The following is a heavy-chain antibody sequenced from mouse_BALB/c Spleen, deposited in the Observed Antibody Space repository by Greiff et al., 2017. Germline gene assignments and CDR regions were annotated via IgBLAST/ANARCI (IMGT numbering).Heavy chain of an antibody. Sequence: QVQLKESGAELARPGASVKLSCKASGYTFTSYWMQWVKQRPGQGLEWIGAIYPGDGDTRYTQKFKGKATLTADKSSSTAYMQLSSLASEDSAVYYCARGDSSGPFYAMDYWGQGTSVTVSS. CDR3: ARGDSSGPFYAMDY. CDR1: GYTFTSYW. D-gene: IGHD3-2*01. J-gene: IGHJ4*01. V-gene: IGHV1-87*01. CDR2: IYPGDGDT.